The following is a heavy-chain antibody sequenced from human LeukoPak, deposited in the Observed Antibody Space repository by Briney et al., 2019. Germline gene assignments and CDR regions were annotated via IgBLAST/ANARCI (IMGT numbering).Heavy chain of an antibody. D-gene: IGHD4-11*01. CDR3: AKEYSFDYMAFEY. CDR1: GFTFSSHN. Sequence: GGSLRLSCAASGFTFSSHNMSWVRQAPGKGLEWVSAISGSGGSTYYADSVKGRFTISRDNSKNTLYLQMNSLRAEDTAVYYCAKEYSFDYMAFEYWGQGTLVTVSS. V-gene: IGHV3-23*01. J-gene: IGHJ4*02. CDR2: ISGSGGST.